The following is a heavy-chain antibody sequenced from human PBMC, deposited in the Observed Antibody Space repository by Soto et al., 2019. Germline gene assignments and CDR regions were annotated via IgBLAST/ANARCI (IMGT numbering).Heavy chain of an antibody. V-gene: IGHV4-31*03. CDR2: IYYSGST. CDR1: GGSISSGGYY. D-gene: IGHD2-15*01. J-gene: IGHJ6*02. CDR3: AGGCSGGSCYYYGMDV. Sequence: SETLSLTCTVSGGSISSGGYYWSWIRQHPGKGLEWIGYIYYSGSTYYNPSLKSRVTISVDTSKNQFSLKLSSVTAADTAVYYCAGGCSGGSCYYYGMDVWGQGTTVTVSS.